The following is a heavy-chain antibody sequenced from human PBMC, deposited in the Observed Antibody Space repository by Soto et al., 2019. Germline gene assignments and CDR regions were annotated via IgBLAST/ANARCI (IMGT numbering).Heavy chain of an antibody. V-gene: IGHV4-59*08. Sequence: SETLSLTCTVSGGSISSYYWSWIRQPPGKGLEWIGYIYYSGSTNYNPSLKSRVTISVDTSKNQFSLKLSSVTAADTAVYYCARHKAPGGSWGFDYWGQGTLVTVSS. D-gene: IGHD2-15*01. CDR2: IYYSGST. J-gene: IGHJ4*02. CDR1: GGSISSYY. CDR3: ARHKAPGGSWGFDY.